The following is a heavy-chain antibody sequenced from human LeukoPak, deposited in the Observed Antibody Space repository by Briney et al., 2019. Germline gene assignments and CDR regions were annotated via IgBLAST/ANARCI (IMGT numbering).Heavy chain of an antibody. D-gene: IGHD3-10*01. V-gene: IGHV4-34*01. CDR3: ASLYGSGFSFDY. CDR2: IDHSGRT. CDR1: GASFTGYY. Sequence: SETLSLTCAVHGASFTGYYWSWIRQPPGKGLEWIGEIDHSGRTNYSPSLKSRVTISVDTSRNQFSLKMSSVTAADTAVYYCASLYGSGFSFDYWGRGTLVTVSS. J-gene: IGHJ4*02.